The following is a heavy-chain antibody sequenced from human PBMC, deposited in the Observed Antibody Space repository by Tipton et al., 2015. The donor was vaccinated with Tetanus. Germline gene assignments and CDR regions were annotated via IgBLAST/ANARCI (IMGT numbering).Heavy chain of an antibody. CDR3: ARYKTSLVTPGKYFDS. V-gene: IGHV4-30-4*01. Sequence: LRLSCAVSGGSFSGYYWSWIRQPPGKGLESIGYIYYSGSTYYNPSLKSRVTISVDTPKNQFSLRLSSVTAADTAVYFCARYKTSLVTPGKYFDSWGQGALVTVSS. D-gene: IGHD4-23*01. CDR1: GGSFSGYY. J-gene: IGHJ4*02. CDR2: IYYSGST.